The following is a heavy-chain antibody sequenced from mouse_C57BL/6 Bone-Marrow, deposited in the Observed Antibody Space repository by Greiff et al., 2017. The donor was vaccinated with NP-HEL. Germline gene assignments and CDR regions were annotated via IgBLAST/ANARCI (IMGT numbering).Heavy chain of an antibody. V-gene: IGHV14-4*01. Sequence: EVQLQQSGAELVRPGASVKLSCTASGFNIKDDYMHWVKQRPEQGLEWIGWIDPENGDTEYASKFQGQATITADTSSNTADLQLSSLTSEDTAGYYCTNWDVDYWGQGTTLTVSS. CDR1: GFNIKDDY. D-gene: IGHD4-1*01. CDR2: IDPENGDT. CDR3: TNWDVDY. J-gene: IGHJ2*01.